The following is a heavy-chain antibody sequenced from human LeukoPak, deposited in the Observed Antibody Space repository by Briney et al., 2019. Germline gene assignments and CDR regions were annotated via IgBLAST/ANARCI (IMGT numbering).Heavy chain of an antibody. V-gene: IGHV3-23*01. Sequence: GGSLRLSCAASGFTFSSYAMSWVRQAPGKGLEWVSAISGSGGSTYYADSVEGRFTISRDNSKNTLYLQMNSLRAEDTAVYYCAKGEGYYGSGSYFWGQGTLVTVSS. CDR2: ISGSGGST. J-gene: IGHJ4*02. CDR1: GFTFSSYA. CDR3: AKGEGYYGSGSYF. D-gene: IGHD3-10*01.